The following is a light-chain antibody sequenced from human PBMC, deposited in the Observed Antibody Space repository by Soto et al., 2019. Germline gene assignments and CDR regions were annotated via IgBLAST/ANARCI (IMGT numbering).Light chain of an antibody. V-gene: IGKV4-1*01. J-gene: IGKJ3*01. CDR3: QQYYSLPLT. CDR2: WAT. Sequence: DIVMTQSPDFMAVSLGERATMNCKSSQSIFDRSYDKKYLARYQQKPGQPPKLLIYWATARESGVPDRFSDSGSETDFTLTISSMQAEDAAVYYCQQYYSLPLTFGPGTKVDI. CDR1: QSIFDRSYDKKY.